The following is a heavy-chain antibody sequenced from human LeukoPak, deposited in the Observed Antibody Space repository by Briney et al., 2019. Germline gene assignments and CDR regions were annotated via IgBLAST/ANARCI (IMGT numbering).Heavy chain of an antibody. CDR1: GFTFSSYD. V-gene: IGHV3-13*04. CDR2: IGTDGET. D-gene: IGHD3-10*01. CDR3: ARARSTFGELLTSYYYYGMDV. Sequence: GGSLRLSCAPPGFTFSSYDMHWVRQATGKGLEWVLAIGTDGETYYPGYVKGRFTIARENAKNSLYLQMNSLRAGDTAVYYCARARSTFGELLTSYYYYGMDVWGQGTTVTVSS. J-gene: IGHJ6*02.